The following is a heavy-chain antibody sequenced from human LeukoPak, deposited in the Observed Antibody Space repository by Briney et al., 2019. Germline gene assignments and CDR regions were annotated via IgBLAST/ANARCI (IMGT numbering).Heavy chain of an antibody. CDR3: ARRAAAAGTIPEYYFDY. CDR1: GSSISSHH. CDR2: IFYTGNT. J-gene: IGHJ4*02. D-gene: IGHD6-13*01. Sequence: SETLSLTCTVSGSSISSHHWGWIRQPPGKGLEWIGTIFYTGNTYYSPSLKTRVTMSVATSKNHFSLNLSSVTAADTAFYYCARRAAAAGTIPEYYFDYWGQGTLVTVSS. V-gene: IGHV4-39*02.